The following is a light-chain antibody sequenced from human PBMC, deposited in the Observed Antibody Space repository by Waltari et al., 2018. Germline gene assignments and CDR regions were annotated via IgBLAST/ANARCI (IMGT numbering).Light chain of an antibody. V-gene: IGLV1-44*01. CDR2: TND. J-gene: IGLJ3*02. CDR1: SSTTGRAA. CDR3: AAWDDSLDKWL. Sequence: QSVLTPPPSASGTPGPRVPISCSGSSSTTGRAALNWYQHIPGPAPKLLFHTNDQRPSGVPDRFSGSKSGTSASLAISGLQSEDEADYYCAAWDDSLDKWLFGGGTKVTVL.